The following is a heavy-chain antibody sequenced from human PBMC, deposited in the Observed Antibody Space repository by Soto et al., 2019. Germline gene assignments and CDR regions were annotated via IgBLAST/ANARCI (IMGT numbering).Heavy chain of an antibody. V-gene: IGHV1-8*01. J-gene: IGHJ4*02. Sequence: ASVKVSCKASGYTFTNYDINWVRQATGQGLEWMGWMSPNTGNTAYAHKFQGRVTMTRSTSLSTVYMELSSLRSEDTAIYYCARGPGPDYWGQGTQVTVSS. CDR3: ARGPGPDY. D-gene: IGHD2-8*02. CDR2: MSPNTGNT. CDR1: GYTFTNYD.